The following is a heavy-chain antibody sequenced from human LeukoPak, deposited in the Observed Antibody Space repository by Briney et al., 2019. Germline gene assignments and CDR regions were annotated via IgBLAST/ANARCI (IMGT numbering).Heavy chain of an antibody. CDR3: ARGRYCSGGSCYGRFDL. Sequence: SETLSLTCTVSGGSLSSSSYYWGWIRQPPGKGLEWIGSIYYSGSTYYNPSLKSRVTISVDTSKNQFSLKLSSVTAADTAVYYCARGRYCSGGSCYGRFDLWGQGTLVTVSS. CDR2: IYYSGST. D-gene: IGHD2-15*01. J-gene: IGHJ5*02. V-gene: IGHV4-39*07. CDR1: GGSLSSSSYY.